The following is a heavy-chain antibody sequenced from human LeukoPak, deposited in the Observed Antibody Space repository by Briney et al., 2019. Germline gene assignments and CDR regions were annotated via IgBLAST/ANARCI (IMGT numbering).Heavy chain of an antibody. CDR1: GFTFSSYA. CDR3: AKVRTRWTMVRGVPYMDV. Sequence: PGGSLRLSCAASGFTFSSYAMSWVRQAPGKGLEWVSAISGSSGSTYYADSVKGRFTISRDNSKNTLYLQMNSLRAEDTAVYYCAKVRTRWTMVRGVPYMDVWGKGTTVTVSS. CDR2: ISGSSGST. V-gene: IGHV3-23*01. D-gene: IGHD3-10*01. J-gene: IGHJ6*03.